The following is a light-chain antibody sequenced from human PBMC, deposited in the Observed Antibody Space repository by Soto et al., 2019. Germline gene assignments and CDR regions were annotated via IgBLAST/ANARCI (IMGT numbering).Light chain of an antibody. CDR3: QQYRNWPRT. J-gene: IGKJ1*01. CDR1: QSVDIN. Sequence: EIVLTQSPATLSVSLGERVTLSCRASQSVDINLAWYQQKPGQAPRLLIYGASTRATDMPGRFSGRGSGTEFTLTISSLQSEDYAVYYCQQYRNWPRTFGQGTKVDIK. CDR2: GAS. V-gene: IGKV3-15*01.